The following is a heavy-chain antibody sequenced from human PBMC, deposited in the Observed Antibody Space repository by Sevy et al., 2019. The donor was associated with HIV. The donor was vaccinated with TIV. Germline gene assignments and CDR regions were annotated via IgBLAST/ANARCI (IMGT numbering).Heavy chain of an antibody. CDR2: IGVYNRNS. D-gene: IGHD3-10*01. CDR3: ARVPTYYFGSVPYFDD. V-gene: IGHV1-18*01. CDR1: GYTFSSNG. J-gene: IGHJ4*02. Sequence: ASVKVSCKASGYTFSSNGIAWVRQAPGQGLQWMGWIGVYNRNSNYAQNLRDRVTMTTDTSTSTAYMELKSLRSDDTAVYYCARVPTYYFGSVPYFDDWGQGTLVTVSS.